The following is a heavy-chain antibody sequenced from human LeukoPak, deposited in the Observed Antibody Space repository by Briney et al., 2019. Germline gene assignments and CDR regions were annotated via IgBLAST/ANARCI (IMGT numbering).Heavy chain of an antibody. CDR1: GFTFSSYA. Sequence: GRSLRLSCAASGFTFSSYAMHWVRQAPGKGLEWVAVIWYDGSNKYYADSVKGRFTISRDNSKNTLYLQMNSLRAEDTAVYYCAREYDFWSGDIDYWGQGTLVTVSS. CDR2: IWYDGSNK. CDR3: AREYDFWSGDIDY. J-gene: IGHJ4*02. D-gene: IGHD3-3*01. V-gene: IGHV3-33*08.